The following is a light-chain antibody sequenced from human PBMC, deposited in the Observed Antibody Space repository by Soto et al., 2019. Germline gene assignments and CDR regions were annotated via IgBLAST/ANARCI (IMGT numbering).Light chain of an antibody. Sequence: EIVLTQSPGTLSLSPGERATLSCRATQSVSSSYLAWYQQRPGQDPRLLIYGASSRATGIPDRFSGSGSGTDFTLTISRLEPEDFAVYYCQQYSSSPPNTFGQGTKLEIK. CDR2: GAS. V-gene: IGKV3-20*01. J-gene: IGKJ2*01. CDR3: QQYSSSPPNT. CDR1: QSVSSSY.